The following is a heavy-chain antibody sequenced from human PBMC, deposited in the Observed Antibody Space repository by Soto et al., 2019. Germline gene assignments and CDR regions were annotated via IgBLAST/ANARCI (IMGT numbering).Heavy chain of an antibody. J-gene: IGHJ4*02. CDR1: GGTFSSYT. D-gene: IGHD6-13*01. Sequence: QVQLVQSGAEVKKPGSSVKVSCKASGGTFSSYTINWVRQAPGQGLEWMGRIIPILGIANYAQKFQGRVTITADKSTSTAYMELSSLRSEDTAVYYCARASLAAAHTLDYWGQGTLVTVSS. V-gene: IGHV1-69*02. CDR2: IIPILGIA. CDR3: ARASLAAAHTLDY.